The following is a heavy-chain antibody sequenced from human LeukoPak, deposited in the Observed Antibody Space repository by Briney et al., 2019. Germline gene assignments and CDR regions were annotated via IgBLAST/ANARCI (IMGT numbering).Heavy chain of an antibody. CDR3: ARLWSTSCKGGSCPHQPNY. D-gene: IGHD2-15*01. CDR1: GYSINSGYY. CDR2: IYHSGSA. Sequence: SETLSLTCTVSGYSINSGYYWAWIRQPPGKGLEWIGSIYHSGSAYYNPSLKSRVIIFLDTSKNQFSLKLSSVTAADTAVYYCARLWSTSCKGGSCPHQPNYWGQGTRVTVPS. J-gene: IGHJ4*02. V-gene: IGHV4-38-2*02.